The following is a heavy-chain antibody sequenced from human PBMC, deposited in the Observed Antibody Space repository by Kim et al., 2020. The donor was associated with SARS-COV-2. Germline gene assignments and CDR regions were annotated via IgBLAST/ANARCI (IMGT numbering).Heavy chain of an antibody. J-gene: IGHJ3*02. CDR1: GGSISSYY. Sequence: SETLSLTCTVSGGSISSYYWSWIRQPPGKGLEWIGYIYYSGSTNYNPSLKSRVTISVDTSKNQFSLKLSSVTAADTAVYYCARPLRGVSRAGNAFDIWGQGTMVTVSS. V-gene: IGHV4-59*01. CDR3: ARPLRGVSRAGNAFDI. CDR2: IYYSGST. D-gene: IGHD3-16*01.